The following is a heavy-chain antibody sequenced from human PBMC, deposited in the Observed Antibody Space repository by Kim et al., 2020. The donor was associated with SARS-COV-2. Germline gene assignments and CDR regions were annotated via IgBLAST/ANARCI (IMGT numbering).Heavy chain of an antibody. D-gene: IGHD4-17*01. V-gene: IGHV3-53*01. J-gene: IGHJ3*02. CDR3: ARPEVTNDAFDI. CDR1: GFTVSSNY. Sequence: GGSLRLSCAPSGFTVSSNYMSWVRQAPGKGLEWVSVIYSGGSTYYADSVKGRFTISRDNSKNTLYRQMNSLRAEDTAVYYCARPEVTNDAFDIWGQGTMVTVSS. CDR2: IYSGGST.